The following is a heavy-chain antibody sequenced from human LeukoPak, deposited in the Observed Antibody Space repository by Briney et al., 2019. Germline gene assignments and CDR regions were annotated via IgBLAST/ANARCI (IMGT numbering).Heavy chain of an antibody. CDR3: ATDSGSYSKNPYYFDY. V-gene: IGHV3-7*03. D-gene: IGHD1-26*01. CDR2: KKQDGSEK. Sequence: GGPRNLSLQASGSPFSSYWISWSGQAPGKGLEWVAKKKQDGSEKYYVDSVKGRFTISRDNAKNSLYLQMNSLRAEDTAVYYCATDSGSYSKNPYYFDYWGQGTLVTVSS. J-gene: IGHJ4*02. CDR1: GSPFSSYW.